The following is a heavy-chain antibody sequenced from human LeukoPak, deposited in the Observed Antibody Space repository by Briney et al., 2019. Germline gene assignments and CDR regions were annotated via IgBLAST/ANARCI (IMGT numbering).Heavy chain of an antibody. V-gene: IGHV1-69*13. CDR3: ARDQYYYDSSGYYYGRGGYFDY. J-gene: IGHJ4*02. CDR2: IIPIFGTA. CDR1: GGTFSSSA. D-gene: IGHD3-22*01. Sequence: GASVKVSCKASGGTFSSSAISWVRQAPGQGLEWMGGIIPIFGTANYAQKFQGRVTITADESTSTAYMELSSLRSEDTAVYYCARDQYYYDSSGYYYGRGGYFDYWGQGTLVTVSS.